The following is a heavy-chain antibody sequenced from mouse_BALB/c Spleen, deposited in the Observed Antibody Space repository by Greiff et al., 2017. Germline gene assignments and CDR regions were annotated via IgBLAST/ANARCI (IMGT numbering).Heavy chain of an antibody. Sequence: VHLVESGPGLVAPSQSLSITCTVSGFSLTSYGVHWVRQPPGKGLEWLGVIWAGGSTNYNSALMSRLSISKDNSKSQVFLKMNSLQTDDTAMYYCAREGLRRRALAMDYWGQGTSVTVSS. D-gene: IGHD2-2*01. CDR2: IWAGGST. CDR3: AREGLRRRALAMDY. CDR1: GFSLTSYG. J-gene: IGHJ4*01. V-gene: IGHV2-9*02.